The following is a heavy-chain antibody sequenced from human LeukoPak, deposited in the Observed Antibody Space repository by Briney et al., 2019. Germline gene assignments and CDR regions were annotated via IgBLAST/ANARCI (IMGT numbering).Heavy chain of an antibody. CDR3: ARGGGVDILTGFQY. V-gene: IGHV1-69*04. J-gene: IGHJ4*02. CDR2: IIPILDVT. D-gene: IGHD3-9*01. Sequence: SVKVSCKASGYTFTNYAINWVRQAPGQGLEWMGRIIPILDVTNYAQKFQGRVTITADQSTSTAYMELSSLRSEDTAVYYCARGGGVDILTGFQYWGQGTLVTVSS. CDR1: GYTFTNYA.